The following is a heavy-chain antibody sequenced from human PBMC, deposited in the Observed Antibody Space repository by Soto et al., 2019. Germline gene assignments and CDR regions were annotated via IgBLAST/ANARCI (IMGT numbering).Heavy chain of an antibody. J-gene: IGHJ4*02. CDR2: IIPIFGTA. CDR3: ARGVSGYVWFNEF. D-gene: IGHD3-22*01. Sequence: QEQLVQSGAEVKKPGSSVKVSCKASGGIFSSYAIIWVRQAPGQGLEWMGGIIPIFGTANYAQKFQGRVTITADESTNTAYMDLSSLKSEDTAIYYCARGVSGYVWFNEFWGQGTLVTVSS. CDR1: GGIFSSYA. V-gene: IGHV1-69*01.